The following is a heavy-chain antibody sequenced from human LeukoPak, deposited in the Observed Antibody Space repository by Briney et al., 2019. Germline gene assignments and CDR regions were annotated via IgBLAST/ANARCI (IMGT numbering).Heavy chain of an antibody. CDR3: ARDLDGSGKALDY. J-gene: IGHJ4*02. V-gene: IGHV3-21*01. CDR2: ISYTGTYI. CDR1: AFSLNAYN. D-gene: IGHD3-10*01. Sequence: GGSLRLSCAASAFSLNAYNMNWVRQAPGKGLEWVSSISYTGTYIYYADSVKGRFTISRDNAQNSLYLQMNNLRAEDTAVYDCARDLDGSGKALDYWGQGTLVTVSS.